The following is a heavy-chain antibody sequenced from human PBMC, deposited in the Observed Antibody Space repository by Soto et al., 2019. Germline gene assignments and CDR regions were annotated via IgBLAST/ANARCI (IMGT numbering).Heavy chain of an antibody. CDR3: AKAYYDILSDYRYGHAFEI. J-gene: IGHJ3*02. D-gene: IGHD3-9*01. Sequence: EVQLLESGGGLVQPGGSLRLSCAASGFTFSSFAMSWVRQAPGKGLEWVSVISGSGGSTYSADSVKGRFTISRDNSKNTLYLQMNSLRAEDTAVYYCAKAYYDILSDYRYGHAFEIWGQGTMVTVS. V-gene: IGHV3-23*01. CDR2: ISGSGGST. CDR1: GFTFSSFA.